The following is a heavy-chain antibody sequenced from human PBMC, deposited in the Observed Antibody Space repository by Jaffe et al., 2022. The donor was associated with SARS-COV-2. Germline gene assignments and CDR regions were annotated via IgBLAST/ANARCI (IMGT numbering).Heavy chain of an antibody. V-gene: IGHV4-34*01. CDR1: GGSFSGYY. CDR2: INHSGST. J-gene: IGHJ1*01. D-gene: IGHD3-10*01. Sequence: QVQLQQWGAGLLKPSETLSLTCAVYGGSFSGYYWSWIRQPPGKGLEWIGEINHSGSTNYNPSLKSRVTISVDTSKNQFSLKLSSVTAADTAVYYCARGGLLWFGELKGEYFQHWGQGTLVTVSS. CDR3: ARGGLLWFGELKGEYFQH.